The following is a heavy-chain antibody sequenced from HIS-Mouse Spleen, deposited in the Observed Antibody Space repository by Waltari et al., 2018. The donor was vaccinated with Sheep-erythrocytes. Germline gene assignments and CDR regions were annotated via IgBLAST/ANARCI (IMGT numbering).Heavy chain of an antibody. J-gene: IGHJ2*01. Sequence: QVQLQESGPGLVKPSQTLSLTCTVPGGSISSCGYYWSWTRQHPGKGLEWIGYIYYSGSTYYNPSLKSRVTISVDTSKNQFSLKLSSVTAADTAVYYCARLITMVRGVTWYFDLWGRGTLVTVSS. CDR1: GGSISSCGYY. CDR2: IYYSGST. V-gene: IGHV4-31*03. D-gene: IGHD3-10*01. CDR3: ARLITMVRGVTWYFDL.